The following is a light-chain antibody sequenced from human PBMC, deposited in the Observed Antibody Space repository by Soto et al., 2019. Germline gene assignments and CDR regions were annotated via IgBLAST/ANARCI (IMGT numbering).Light chain of an antibody. J-gene: IGKJ1*01. CDR1: QSLVFSDGNTY. V-gene: IGKV2-30*01. CDR3: MQGTRWLWT. Sequence: DVVLTQSPLSLPVALGQPASISCRSSQSLVFSDGNTYLNWFQQRPGQSPRRLIYKVSNRDSGVPDRFSGSGSGTDFTLKISRVAAEDVGVYYCMQGTRWLWTFDQGTKVEIK. CDR2: KVS.